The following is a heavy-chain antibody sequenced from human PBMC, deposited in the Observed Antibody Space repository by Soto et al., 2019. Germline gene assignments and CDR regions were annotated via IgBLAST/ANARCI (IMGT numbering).Heavy chain of an antibody. Sequence: GGSLRLSCAASGFTFTDYALSWVRQAPGKGLEWVATISGIGGGTSYADFVRGRFTISRDNSKNTLYLQMNSLRAEDTAVYYCAKDAPGSGWLSDYWGQGTLVTVSS. CDR3: AKDAPGSGWLSDY. D-gene: IGHD3-22*01. V-gene: IGHV3-23*01. CDR1: GFTFTDYA. CDR2: ISGIGGGT. J-gene: IGHJ4*02.